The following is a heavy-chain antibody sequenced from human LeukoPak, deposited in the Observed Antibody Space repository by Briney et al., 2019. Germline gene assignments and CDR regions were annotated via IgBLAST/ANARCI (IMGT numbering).Heavy chain of an antibody. Sequence: GGSLRLSCVASGYTFSNYWMHWVRQPPGKGLVWVSRIYVDGRTTNYADSVKGRFTISRDNAKNTVYLEMNSLSVEDTATYYCIRDFRSADLWGQGTLVTVTS. CDR2: IYVDGRTT. V-gene: IGHV3-74*01. J-gene: IGHJ5*02. CDR1: GYTFSNYW. CDR3: IRDFRSADL.